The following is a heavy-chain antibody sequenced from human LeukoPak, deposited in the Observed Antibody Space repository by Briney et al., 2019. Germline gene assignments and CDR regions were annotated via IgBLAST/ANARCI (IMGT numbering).Heavy chain of an antibody. D-gene: IGHD2-15*01. CDR2: ISYDGSARYSYEGSST. CDR3: AKSGRGVVAAARIDS. J-gene: IGHJ4*02. V-gene: IGHV3-30*18. Sequence: PGGSLRLSCAASGFSFSTYGMHWVRQAPGKGLEWVAVISYDGSARYSYEGSSTYYADSVKGRFTISRDNSKNTLYLQMKSLRIEDTAIYYCAKSGRGVVAAARIDSWGQGTLVIVSS. CDR1: GFSFSTYG.